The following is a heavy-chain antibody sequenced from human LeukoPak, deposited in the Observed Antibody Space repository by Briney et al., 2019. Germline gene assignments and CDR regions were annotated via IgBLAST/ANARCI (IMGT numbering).Heavy chain of an antibody. V-gene: IGHV4-59*01. J-gene: IGHJ5*02. Sequence: SETLSLTCTVSGGSISSYYWSWIRQPPGKGLEWIGYIYYSGSTNYNPSLKSRVTISVDTSKNQFSLKLSSVTAADTAVYYCARDSDGYNYWWFDPWGQGTLVTVSP. CDR2: IYYSGST. CDR1: GGSISSYY. CDR3: ARDSDGYNYWWFDP. D-gene: IGHD5-24*01.